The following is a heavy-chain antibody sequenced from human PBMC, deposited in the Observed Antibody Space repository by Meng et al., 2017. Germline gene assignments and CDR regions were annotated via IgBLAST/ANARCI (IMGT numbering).Heavy chain of an antibody. Sequence: SETLSLTCTVSGGSISSYYWSWIRQPPGKGLEWIGYIYYSGSTNYNPSLKSRVTISVDTSKNQFSLKLSSVTAANTAVYYYVRSLDYYGPGSWYFDLWGHGTLVTVSS. CDR3: VRSLDYYGPGSWYFDL. J-gene: IGHJ2*01. CDR2: IYYSGST. D-gene: IGHD3-10*01. CDR1: GGSISSYY. V-gene: IGHV4-59*01.